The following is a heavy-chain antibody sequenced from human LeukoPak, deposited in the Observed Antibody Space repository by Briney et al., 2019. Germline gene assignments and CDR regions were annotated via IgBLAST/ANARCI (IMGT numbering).Heavy chain of an antibody. D-gene: IGHD2-2*01. CDR1: GFTFSSCA. V-gene: IGHV3-23*01. J-gene: IGHJ4*02. Sequence: GGSLRLSCAASGFTFSSCAMTWVRQAPGKGLEWVSAISGSGGSTYYADSVKGRFTISRDNSKNTLFLQMNSLRADDTAVYYCAKDSIVVVPGAKWEPMFDYWGQGTLVTVSS. CDR2: ISGSGGST. CDR3: AKDSIVVVPGAKWEPMFDY.